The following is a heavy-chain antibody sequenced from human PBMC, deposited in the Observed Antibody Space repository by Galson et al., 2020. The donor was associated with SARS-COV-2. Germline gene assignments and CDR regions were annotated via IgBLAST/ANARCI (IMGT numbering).Heavy chain of an antibody. CDR2: ISSNSRYI. V-gene: IGHV3-21*01. Sequence: GESLKISCAASGFSFPAWSMNWVRQAPGKGLEWVSSISSNSRYIYYADSVKGRLTISRDNAKNSLYLQMDSLRAEDTAVYYCARDKGGYTLKYFYGMDVWGQGTPVTVSS. D-gene: IGHD5-18*01. J-gene: IGHJ6*02. CDR3: ARDKGGYTLKYFYGMDV. CDR1: GFSFPAWS.